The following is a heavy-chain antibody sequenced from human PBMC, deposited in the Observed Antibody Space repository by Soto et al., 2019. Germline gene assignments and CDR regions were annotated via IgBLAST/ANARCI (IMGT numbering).Heavy chain of an antibody. Sequence: QVQLVESGGGVVQPGRSLRLSCAASGFTFSYHALNWVRQAPGKGLEWVAVISYDGDNKYIAESVKGRFTISRDNSKNTVSLQMNSLRAEAPAMYFCARGPTTSAFSAMDVWGQGTTVTVSS. V-gene: IGHV3-30-3*01. CDR1: GFTFSYHA. CDR3: ARGPTTSAFSAMDV. J-gene: IGHJ6*02. D-gene: IGHD1-1*01. CDR2: ISYDGDNK.